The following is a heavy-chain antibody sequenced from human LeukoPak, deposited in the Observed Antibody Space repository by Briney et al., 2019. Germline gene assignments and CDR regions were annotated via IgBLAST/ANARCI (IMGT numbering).Heavy chain of an antibody. D-gene: IGHD3-3*01. J-gene: IGHJ6*03. Sequence: PSETLSLTCTVSGGSISSYYWSWVRQPAGKGLEWIGRIYSSGSTNYNPSLKSRVTMSVDTSKNQFSLGLSSVTAADTAVYYCARVAVFGVVSSDYYYYYMDVWGKGTTVTVSS. CDR1: GGSISSYY. CDR3: ARVAVFGVVSSDYYYYYMDV. CDR2: IYSSGST. V-gene: IGHV4-4*07.